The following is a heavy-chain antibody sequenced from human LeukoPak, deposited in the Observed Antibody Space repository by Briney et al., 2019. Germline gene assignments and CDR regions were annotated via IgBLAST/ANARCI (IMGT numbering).Heavy chain of an antibody. Sequence: GESLKISCKGSGYSFTNYWIGWLRQMPGKGLEWMGIIYPGDSDTRYSPSFQGQVTISADKSISTAYLQWISLKASDTAMYYCAKIYGDYRGLNAFDIWAQGTMVTVSS. CDR3: AKIYGDYRGLNAFDI. V-gene: IGHV5-51*01. J-gene: IGHJ3*02. D-gene: IGHD4-17*01. CDR2: IYPGDSDT. CDR1: GYSFTNYW.